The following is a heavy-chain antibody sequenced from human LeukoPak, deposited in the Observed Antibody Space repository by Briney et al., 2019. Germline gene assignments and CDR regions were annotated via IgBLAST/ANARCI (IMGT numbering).Heavy chain of an antibody. CDR1: GFTFSSYW. V-gene: IGHV3-7*05. CDR2: IKQDGSEK. CDR3: ARGPPCREYCSLEFYFDY. Sequence: GGSLRLSCAASGFTFSSYWMGWVRQAPGKGLEWVANIKQDGSEKYYVDSVKGRFTISRDNAKNSLYLQMNSLRAEDTAVYYCARGPPCREYCSLEFYFDYWGQGTLVTVSS. J-gene: IGHJ4*02. D-gene: IGHD2/OR15-2a*01.